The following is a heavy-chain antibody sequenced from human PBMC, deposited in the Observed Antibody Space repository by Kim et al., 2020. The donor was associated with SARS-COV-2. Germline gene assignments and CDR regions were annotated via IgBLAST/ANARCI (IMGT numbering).Heavy chain of an antibody. Sequence: GGSLRLSCAASGFTFSSYEMNWVRQAPGKGLEWVSYISSSGSTIFYADSVKGRFTISRDNAKNSLYLQMNSLRAEDTAVYYCASLLSRAVRGVMAPDYWGQGTLVTVSS. CDR2: ISSSGSTI. V-gene: IGHV3-48*03. D-gene: IGHD3-10*01. CDR3: ASLLSRAVRGVMAPDY. J-gene: IGHJ4*02. CDR1: GFTFSSYE.